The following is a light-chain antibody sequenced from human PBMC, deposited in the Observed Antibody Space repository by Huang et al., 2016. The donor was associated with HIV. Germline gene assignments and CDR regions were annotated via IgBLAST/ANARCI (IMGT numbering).Light chain of an antibody. CDR2: AAS. J-gene: IGKJ1*01. CDR3: QRYDSVPRT. V-gene: IGKV1-27*01. Sequence: DIQMTQYPSSLSASVGDRVTITCRASQDIKNYLAGYQQKAGQVPKLLIYAASSLQAGVPSRFSGRGSGTDFTFSIISLQPEDVAIYYCQRYDSVPRTFGQGTKVDIK. CDR1: QDIKNY.